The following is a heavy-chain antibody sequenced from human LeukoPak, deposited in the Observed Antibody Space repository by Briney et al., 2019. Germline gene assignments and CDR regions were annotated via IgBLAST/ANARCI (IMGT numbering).Heavy chain of an antibody. V-gene: IGHV4-61*02. CDR1: GGSISSGSYY. CDR2: IYTSGNT. J-gene: IGHJ6*03. D-gene: IGHD3-16*01. CDR3: ARETSQKGAHYMDV. Sequence: SETLSLTCTVSGGSISSGSYYWSWIRQPAGKGLEWIGRIYTSGNTNYNPSLRSRVTISVDTSKNQFSLKLSSVTAADTAVYYCARETSQKGAHYMDVWGKGTTITISS.